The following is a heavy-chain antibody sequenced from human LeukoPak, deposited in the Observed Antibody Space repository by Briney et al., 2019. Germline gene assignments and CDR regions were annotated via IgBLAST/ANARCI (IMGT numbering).Heavy chain of an antibody. CDR1: GFTFSSYS. D-gene: IGHD3-3*01. Sequence: GGSLRLSCAASGFTFSSYSMNWVRQAPGKGLEWVSSISSSSSYIYYADSVEGRFTISRDNAKNSLYLQMNSLRAEDTAVYYCARGPLLEWLNTFDYWGQGTLVTVSS. CDR3: ARGPLLEWLNTFDY. J-gene: IGHJ4*02. V-gene: IGHV3-21*01. CDR2: ISSSSSYI.